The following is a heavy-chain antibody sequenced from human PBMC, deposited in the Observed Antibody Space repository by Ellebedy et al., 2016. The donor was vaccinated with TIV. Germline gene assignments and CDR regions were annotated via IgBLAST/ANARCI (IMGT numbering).Heavy chain of an antibody. J-gene: IGHJ6*02. CDR1: GFSVSSYS. CDR3: ARGGIENYVPWPYYYYGMDV. V-gene: IGHV3-48*02. D-gene: IGHD1-7*01. Sequence: GGSLRLSCAASGFSVSSYSMNWVRQAPGKGLEWVSYISSSSSTIYYADSVKGRFTISRDNAKNSLYLQMNSLRDEDTAVYYCARGGIENYVPWPYYYYGMDVWGQGTTVTVSS. CDR2: ISSSSSTI.